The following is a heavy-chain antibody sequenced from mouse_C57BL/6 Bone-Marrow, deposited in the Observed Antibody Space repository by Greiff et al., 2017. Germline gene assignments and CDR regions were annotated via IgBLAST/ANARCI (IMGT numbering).Heavy chain of an antibody. D-gene: IGHD3-1*01. CDR2: SRNKANDYTT. V-gene: IGHV7-1*01. J-gene: IGHJ1*03. Sequence: EVKLVESGGGLVQSGRSLRLSCATSGFTFSDFYMEWVRQAPGKGLEWIAASRNKANDYTTEYSASVKGRFIVSRDTSQSILYLQMNALRAEDTAIYYCARDAGHGYFDVWGTGTTVTVSS. CDR1: GFTFSDFY. CDR3: ARDAGHGYFDV.